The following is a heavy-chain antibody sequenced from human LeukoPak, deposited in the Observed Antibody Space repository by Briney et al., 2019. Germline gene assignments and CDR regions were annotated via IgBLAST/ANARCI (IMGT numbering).Heavy chain of an antibody. J-gene: IGHJ3*02. D-gene: IGHD1-26*01. CDR2: IYTSGST. CDR3: ARRVGRYAFDI. V-gene: IGHV4-61*02. CDR1: GGSIRSGSYY. Sequence: SETLSLTCTVSGGSIRSGSYYWSWIRQPAGKGLEWIGRIYTSGSTNYNPSLKSRVTISVDTSKNQFSLKLSSVTAADTAVYYCARRVGRYAFDIWGQGTMVTVSS.